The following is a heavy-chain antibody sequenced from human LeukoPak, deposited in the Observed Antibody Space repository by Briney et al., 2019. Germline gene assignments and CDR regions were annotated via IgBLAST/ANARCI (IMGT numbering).Heavy chain of an antibody. V-gene: IGHV4-31*03. CDR1: GGSISSGGYY. D-gene: IGHD3-10*01. CDR3: ARAVGELYFPPNFDY. CDR2: IYYSGST. J-gene: IGHJ4*02. Sequence: SETLSLTCTVSGGSISSGGYYWSWIRQPPGKGLEWIGYIYYSGSTYYNPSLKSRVTISVDTSKNQFSLKLSSVTAADTAVYYCARAVGELYFPPNFDYWGQGTLVTVSS.